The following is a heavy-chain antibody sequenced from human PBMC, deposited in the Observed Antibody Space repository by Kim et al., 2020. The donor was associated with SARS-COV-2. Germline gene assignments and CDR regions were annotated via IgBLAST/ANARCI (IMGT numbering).Heavy chain of an antibody. Sequence: GGSLRLSCAASGFTFSSYGMHWVRQAPGKGLEWVAVIWYDGSNKYYADSVKGRFTISRDNSKNTLYLQMNSLRAEDTAVYYCARAGGGSGSGLFDYWGQGTLVTVSS. CDR3: ARAGGGSGSGLFDY. CDR2: IWYDGSNK. CDR1: GFTFSSYG. J-gene: IGHJ4*02. D-gene: IGHD3-10*01. V-gene: IGHV3-33*01.